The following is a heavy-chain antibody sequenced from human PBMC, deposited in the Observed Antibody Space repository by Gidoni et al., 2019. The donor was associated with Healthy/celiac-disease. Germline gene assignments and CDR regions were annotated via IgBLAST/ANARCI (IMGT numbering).Heavy chain of an antibody. D-gene: IGHD6-19*01. J-gene: IGHJ4*02. CDR1: AYPFPSHG. CDR3: ARDPGKGQRSIAVAGIDY. Sequence: QVQLVQSGAEVKKPGASVKVYCKASAYPFPSHGTSWVRQPPGQALEWMGWISAYNGNTNYAQKLQGRVTMTTDTSTSTAYMELRSLRSDDTAVYYCARDPGKGQRSIAVAGIDYWGQGTLVTVSS. CDR2: ISAYNGNT. V-gene: IGHV1-18*04.